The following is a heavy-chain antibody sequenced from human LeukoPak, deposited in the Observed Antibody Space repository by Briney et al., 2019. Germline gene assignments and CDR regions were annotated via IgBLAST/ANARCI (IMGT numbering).Heavy chain of an antibody. D-gene: IGHD6-13*01. J-gene: IGHJ6*02. CDR3: ARDRQLARIRDDGMDV. Sequence: ASVKVSCKASGYTFTGYYMRWVRQAPGQGLEWMGWINPNSGGTNYAQKFQGRVTMTRDTSISTAYMELSRLRSDDTAVYYCARDRQLARIRDDGMDVWGQGTTVTVSS. CDR1: GYTFTGYY. CDR2: INPNSGGT. V-gene: IGHV1-2*02.